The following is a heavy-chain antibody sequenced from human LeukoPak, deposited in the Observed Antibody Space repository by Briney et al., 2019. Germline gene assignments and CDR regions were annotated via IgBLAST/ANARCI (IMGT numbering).Heavy chain of an antibody. CDR3: ARDSPNGVVAVDVQEGFDP. Sequence: SETLSLTCAVSGYSISSGYHWGWIRQPPGKGLEWIGSIYHSGKTYYNPSLKSRLTISLDTSKNQFSLKPTSVTAADTAVYYCARDSPNGVVAVDVQEGFDPWGQGTLVTVSS. CDR2: IYHSGKT. V-gene: IGHV4-38-2*02. CDR1: GYSISSGYH. J-gene: IGHJ5*02. D-gene: IGHD2-2*01.